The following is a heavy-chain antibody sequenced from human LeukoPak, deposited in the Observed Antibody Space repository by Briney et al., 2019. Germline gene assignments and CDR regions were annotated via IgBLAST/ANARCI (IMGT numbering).Heavy chain of an antibody. CDR3: ARGRPNQREYYDFWSGYSYYYYYYMDV. CDR1: GGSISSSSYY. V-gene: IGHV4-39*01. CDR2: IYYSGST. J-gene: IGHJ6*03. Sequence: PSETLSLTCTVSGGSISSSSYYWGWIRQPPGKGLEWLGSIYYSGSTYYNPSLKSRVTISVDTSKNQFSLKLSSVTAADTAVYYCARGRPNQREYYDFWSGYSYYYYYYMDVWGKGTTVTVSS. D-gene: IGHD3-3*01.